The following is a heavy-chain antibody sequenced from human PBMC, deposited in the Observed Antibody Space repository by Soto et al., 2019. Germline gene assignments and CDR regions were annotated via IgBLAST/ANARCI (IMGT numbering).Heavy chain of an antibody. V-gene: IGHV3-66*01. CDR1: GFTVSSNY. J-gene: IGHJ4*02. CDR3: ARSSYGDYEVLDS. Sequence: EVQLVESGGGLVQPGGSLRLSCAASGFTVSSNYMSWVRQAPGKGLEWVSVLYSGGSTYYADSVKARFTISRDNSKNTLYLQRNSLRAEDTAVYYCARSSYGDYEVLDSWGQGTLVTVSS. D-gene: IGHD4-17*01. CDR2: LYSGGST.